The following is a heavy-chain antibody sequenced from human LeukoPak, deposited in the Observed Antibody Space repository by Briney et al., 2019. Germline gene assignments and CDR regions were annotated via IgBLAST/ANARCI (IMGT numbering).Heavy chain of an antibody. CDR3: AKREGIAAAGPLDY. D-gene: IGHD6-13*01. V-gene: IGHV3-30*02. CDR1: GFTFSSYG. CDR2: IRYDGSNK. J-gene: IGHJ4*02. Sequence: GGSLRLSCAASGFTFSSYGMHWVRQAPGKGLEWVAFIRYDGSNKYHADSVKGRFTISRDNSKNTLYLQMNSLRAEDTAVYYCAKREGIAAAGPLDYWGQGTLVTVSS.